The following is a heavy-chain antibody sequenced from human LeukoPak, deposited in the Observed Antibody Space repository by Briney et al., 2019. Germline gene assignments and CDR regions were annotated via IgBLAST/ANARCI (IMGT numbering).Heavy chain of an antibody. CDR2: FSYERNT. CDR3: ARDRRDGYNYDLDF. Sequence: SETLSLTCTVSGDSLSNTNYFWAWIRQPPGTGLEWIGSFSYERNTYYNPSLKGRVTISVDTSKNQFSLKLNSVTAADTAVYYCARDRRDGYNYDLDFWGQGTLVTVSS. CDR1: GDSLSNTNYF. V-gene: IGHV4-39*07. J-gene: IGHJ4*02. D-gene: IGHD5-24*01.